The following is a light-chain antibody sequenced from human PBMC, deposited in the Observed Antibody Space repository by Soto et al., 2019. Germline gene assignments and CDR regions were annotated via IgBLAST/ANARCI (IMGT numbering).Light chain of an antibody. CDR2: GAS. Sequence: EIVMTQSPATLSVSPGERATLSCRASQSVSSNLAWYQQKPGQAPRLLIYGASTRATGIPARFSGSGSGTELTLTISSLQAEDFAVYYWQKYNNWPTWTFGQGTKVEIK. CDR3: QKYNNWPTWT. J-gene: IGKJ1*01. CDR1: QSVSSN. V-gene: IGKV3-15*01.